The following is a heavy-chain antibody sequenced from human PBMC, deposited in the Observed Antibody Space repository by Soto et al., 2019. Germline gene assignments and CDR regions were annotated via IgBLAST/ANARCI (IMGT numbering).Heavy chain of an antibody. D-gene: IGHD4-17*01. J-gene: IGHJ4*02. CDR1: GGSISSYY. V-gene: IGHV4-4*07. CDR2: INNSGST. CDR3: ARGGCSGDYCFDY. Sequence: SETLSLTCTVSGGSISSYYWSWIRQPAGKGLEWIGRINNSGSTSYNPSLSSRVSMSVDTSRNQFSLKLSSVTAADTAMYYCARGGCSGDYCFDYWGQGTLVTVSS.